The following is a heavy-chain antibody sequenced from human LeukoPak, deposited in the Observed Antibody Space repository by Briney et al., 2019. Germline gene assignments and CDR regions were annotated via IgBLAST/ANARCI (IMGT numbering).Heavy chain of an antibody. Sequence: ASVKVSCKASGYTSTSYGISWVRQAPGQGLEWMGWISTYNGNTNYAQKLQGRVTMTTDTSTRTAYMELRSLRSDDTAVYYCAREVGTRFDYWGQGTLVSVSS. V-gene: IGHV1-18*01. CDR3: AREVGTRFDY. J-gene: IGHJ4*02. CDR1: GYTSTSYG. D-gene: IGHD1/OR15-1a*01. CDR2: ISTYNGNT.